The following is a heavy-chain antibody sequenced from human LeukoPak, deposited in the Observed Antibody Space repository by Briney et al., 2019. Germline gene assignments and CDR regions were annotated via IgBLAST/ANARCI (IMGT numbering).Heavy chain of an antibody. CDR2: IIPIFGTA. J-gene: IGHJ6*02. CDR1: GGTFSSYA. CDR3: ARDSPGSYLTYYYYGMDV. Sequence: SVKVSCKASGGTFSSYAISWVRQAPGQGLEWMGGIIPIFGTANYAQKFQGRVTITADESTSTAYMELSSLRSEDTAVYYCARDSPGSYLTYYYYGMDVWGQGTTVTVSS. D-gene: IGHD1-26*01. V-gene: IGHV1-69*13.